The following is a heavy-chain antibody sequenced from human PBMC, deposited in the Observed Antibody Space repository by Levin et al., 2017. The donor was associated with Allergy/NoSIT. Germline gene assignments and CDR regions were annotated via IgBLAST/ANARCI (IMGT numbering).Heavy chain of an antibody. CDR2: ISSSSSYI. Sequence: GESLKISCAASGFTFSSYSMNWVRQAPGKGLEWVSSISSSSSYIYYADSVKGRFTISRDNAKNSLYLQMNSLRAEDTAVYYCARDLLPDYWGQGTLVTVSS. CDR1: GFTFSSYS. CDR3: ARDLLPDY. V-gene: IGHV3-21*01. J-gene: IGHJ4*02.